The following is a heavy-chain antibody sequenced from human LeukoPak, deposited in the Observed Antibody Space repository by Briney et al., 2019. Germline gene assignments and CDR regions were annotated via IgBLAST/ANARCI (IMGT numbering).Heavy chain of an antibody. CDR3: ARDDYYYGMDV. J-gene: IGHJ6*02. Sequence: GESLKISCKGSGYSFTSSWIGWVRQMPGKGLEWMGIIYPGDSDTRYSPSLQGQVTISADKSISTAYVQWSSLKASDTAMYYCARDDYYYGMDVWGQGTTVTVSS. V-gene: IGHV5-51*01. CDR1: GYSFTSSW. CDR2: IYPGDSDT.